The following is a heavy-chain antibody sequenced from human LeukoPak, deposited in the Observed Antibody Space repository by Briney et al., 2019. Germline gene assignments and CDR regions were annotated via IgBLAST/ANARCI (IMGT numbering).Heavy chain of an antibody. CDR1: GYTFTSYD. Sequence: ASVKVSCKASGYTFTSYDINWVRQATGQGLEWMGWMNPNSGNTGYAQKFQGRVTMTRNTSISTAYMELSSLRSEDTAVYYCARGVKVPPMGRGDQTRRGYYYYYGMDVWGQGTTVTVSS. J-gene: IGHJ6*02. CDR3: ARGVKVPPMGRGDQTRRGYYYYYGMDV. D-gene: IGHD4-17*01. CDR2: MNPNSGNT. V-gene: IGHV1-8*01.